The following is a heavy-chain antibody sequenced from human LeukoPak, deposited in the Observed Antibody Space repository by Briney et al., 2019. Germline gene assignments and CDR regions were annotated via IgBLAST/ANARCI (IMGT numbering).Heavy chain of an antibody. V-gene: IGHV4-59*01. Sequence: SETLSLTCAVSGGSMRNYYWSWIRQPPGKGLEWIGYTYDSGSSSYNPSLRGRVSISIDTSKNQFSLNLSSVTAADTAVYYCARGWASSWYYDFWGQGTLVTVSS. CDR3: ARGWASSWYYDF. D-gene: IGHD2-2*01. CDR1: GGSMRNYY. CDR2: TYDSGSS. J-gene: IGHJ4*02.